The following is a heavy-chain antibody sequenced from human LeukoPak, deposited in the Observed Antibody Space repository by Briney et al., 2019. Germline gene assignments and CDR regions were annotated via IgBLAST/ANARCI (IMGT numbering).Heavy chain of an antibody. Sequence: GGSLRLSCAASGFTFSSYAMSWVRQAPGKGLEWVSSLSDSGGSTNSADSVKGRFTISRDNSKNTLYLQMISLRAEDTAVYYCAKELSPAAYYGMDIWGQGTTVTVSS. CDR3: AKELSPAAYYGMDI. J-gene: IGHJ6*02. D-gene: IGHD2-2*01. CDR2: LSDSGGST. CDR1: GFTFSSYA. V-gene: IGHV3-23*01.